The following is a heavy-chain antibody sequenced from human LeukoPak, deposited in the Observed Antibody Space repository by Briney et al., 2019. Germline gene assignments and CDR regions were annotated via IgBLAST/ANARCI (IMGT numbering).Heavy chain of an antibody. D-gene: IGHD3-22*01. Sequence: ASVKVSCKASGYTFISYGISWVRKAPGQGLEWMGWISGYNGYTHYAQKVQGRVTMTTDTSTSTVYMELRSLRSDDTAVYYCARDGRHRYYYDSSGFYGSWFDPWGQGTLVTVSS. CDR3: ARDGRHRYYYDSSGFYGSWFDP. V-gene: IGHV1-18*01. CDR2: ISGYNGYT. J-gene: IGHJ5*02. CDR1: GYTFISYG.